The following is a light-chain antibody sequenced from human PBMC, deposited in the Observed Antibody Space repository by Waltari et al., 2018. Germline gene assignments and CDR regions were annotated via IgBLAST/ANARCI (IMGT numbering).Light chain of an antibody. CDR3: QQYNNWPPWT. CDR2: GAA. CDR1: QSVSIN. J-gene: IGKJ1*01. Sequence: EIVMTQSPATLSVSPGERAPLSCRASQSVSINLAWYQQKPGQATRLLIYGAATRSTGIPSMFSGSGSGTEFTLTISSLQSEDFAVYYCQQYNNWPPWTFGQGTKVEIK. V-gene: IGKV3-15*01.